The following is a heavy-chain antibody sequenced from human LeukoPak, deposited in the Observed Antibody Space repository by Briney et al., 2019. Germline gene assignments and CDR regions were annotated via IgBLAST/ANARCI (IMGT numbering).Heavy chain of an antibody. D-gene: IGHD6-6*01. CDR1: GFTFSSYW. Sequence: GGSLRLSCAASGFTFSSYWMSWIRQAPGKGLEWVSYISSSGGSIKYADSVKGRLTISRDNAKNSLFLQMNSLRAEDTAVYYCARAWGYSSSFDYWGQGTLVTVSS. J-gene: IGHJ4*02. V-gene: IGHV3-11*01. CDR3: ARAWGYSSSFDY. CDR2: ISSSGGSI.